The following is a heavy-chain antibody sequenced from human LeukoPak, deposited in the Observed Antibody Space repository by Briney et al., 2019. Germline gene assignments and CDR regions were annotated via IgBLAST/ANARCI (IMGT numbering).Heavy chain of an antibody. Sequence: GRSLRLSCAASGFTFSIYGMHWVRQAPGKGLEWVAVIWDDGSSKYYGDSVKGRFTISRDNSNNTLYLQLNDVRAEDTAVYYCAREMGGQQVDAFDIWGQGTMLTVSS. CDR3: AREMGGQQVDAFDI. V-gene: IGHV3-33*01. CDR2: IWDDGSSK. CDR1: GFTFSIYG. J-gene: IGHJ3*02. D-gene: IGHD3-16*01.